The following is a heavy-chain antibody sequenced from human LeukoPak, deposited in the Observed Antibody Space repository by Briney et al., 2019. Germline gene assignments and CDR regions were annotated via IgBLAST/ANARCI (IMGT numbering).Heavy chain of an antibody. Sequence: GGSLRLSCAASGFTFSDYYMSWLRQAPGKGLEWVSYISSSGSTIYYADSVKGRFTISRDNAKNSLYLQMNSLRSEDTAVYYCAREAVAGEYFQHWGQGTLVTVSS. D-gene: IGHD6-19*01. V-gene: IGHV3-11*01. CDR2: ISSSGSTI. CDR3: AREAVAGEYFQH. J-gene: IGHJ1*01. CDR1: GFTFSDYY.